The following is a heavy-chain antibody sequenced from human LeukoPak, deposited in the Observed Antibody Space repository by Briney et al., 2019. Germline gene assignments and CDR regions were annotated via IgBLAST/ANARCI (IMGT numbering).Heavy chain of an antibody. V-gene: IGHV4-59*08. J-gene: IGHJ6*02. Sequence: PSETLSLTCTVSGGSISNSYWSWIRQPPGKGLEWVGYISYSGSTNYNPSLRSRVAISEDTSRNQFSLRLNSVTAADTAVYYCARHIPVIWSSGYYYGMDVWGQGTTVTVSS. CDR3: ARHIPVIWSSGYYYGMDV. CDR1: GGSISNSY. D-gene: IGHD3-3*01. CDR2: ISYSGST.